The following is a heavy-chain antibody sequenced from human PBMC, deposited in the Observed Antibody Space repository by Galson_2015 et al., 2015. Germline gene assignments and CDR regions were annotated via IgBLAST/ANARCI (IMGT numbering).Heavy chain of an antibody. CDR1: SDSISSYY. CDR2: IYYSGST. J-gene: IGHJ4*02. CDR3: ARGGAARPPPFDY. D-gene: IGHD6-6*01. V-gene: IGHV4-59*01. Sequence: SETLSLTCPDSSDSISSYYWSSIRQPPGKGLEWIGFIYYSGSTNYNPSLKSRVTISVDTSKNQFSLKLNSVTAADTAVYYCARGGAARPPPFDYWGQGTLVTVSS.